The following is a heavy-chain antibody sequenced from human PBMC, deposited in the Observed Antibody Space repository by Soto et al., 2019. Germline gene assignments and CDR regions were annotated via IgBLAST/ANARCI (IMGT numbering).Heavy chain of an antibody. CDR2: ISYDGSNK. V-gene: IGHV3-30*18. CDR3: AKVRNYYYYMDV. Sequence: PGGSLRLSCAASGFTFSSYGMHWVRQAPGKGLEWVAVISYDGSNKYYADSVKGRFTISRDNSKNTLYLQMNSLRAEDTAVYYCAKVRNYYYYMDVWGKGTTVTVSS. J-gene: IGHJ6*03. CDR1: GFTFSSYG.